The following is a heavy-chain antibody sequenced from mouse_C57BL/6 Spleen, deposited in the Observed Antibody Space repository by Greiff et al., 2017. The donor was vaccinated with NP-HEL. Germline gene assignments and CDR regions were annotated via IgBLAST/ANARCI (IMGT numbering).Heavy chain of an antibody. V-gene: IGHV6-6*01. CDR3: TRRGYSNYEAWFAY. J-gene: IGHJ3*01. Sequence: EVQVVEPGGGLVQPGGSMKLSCAASGFTFSDAWMDWVRQSPEKGLEWVAEIRNKANNHATYYAESVKGRFTISRDDSKSSVYLQMNSLRAEDTGIYYCTRRGYSNYEAWFAYWGQGTLVTVSA. D-gene: IGHD2-5*01. CDR2: IRNKANNHAT. CDR1: GFTFSDAW.